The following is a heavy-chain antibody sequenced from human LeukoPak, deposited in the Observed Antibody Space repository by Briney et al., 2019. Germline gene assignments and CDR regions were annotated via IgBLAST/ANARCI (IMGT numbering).Heavy chain of an antibody. V-gene: IGHV3-23*01. CDR1: GFIFTSYG. D-gene: IGHD3-22*01. Sequence: GGSLRLSCAASGFIFTSYGMNWVRQAPGKGLEWVSGISANGGRTYYADSVKGRFTISRDNSKNTLYLQMNSLRAEDTAVYYCAKTYYYDSSGGDYRGQGTLVTVSS. J-gene: IGHJ4*02. CDR3: AKTYYYDSSGGDY. CDR2: ISANGGRT.